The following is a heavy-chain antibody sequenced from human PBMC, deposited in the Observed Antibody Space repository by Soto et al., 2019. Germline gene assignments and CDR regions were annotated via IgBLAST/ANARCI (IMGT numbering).Heavy chain of an antibody. CDR3: ARDRMADYYYYYGMDV. J-gene: IGHJ6*02. CDR1: GYTFTSYA. CDR2: INAGNGNT. V-gene: IGHV1-3*01. D-gene: IGHD6-19*01. Sequence: ASVKVSCKASGYTFTSYAMHWVRQAPGQRLEWMGWINAGNGNTKYSQKFQGRVTITRDTSASTAYMELSSLRSEDTAVYYCARDRMADYYYYYGMDVWGQGTTVTVSS.